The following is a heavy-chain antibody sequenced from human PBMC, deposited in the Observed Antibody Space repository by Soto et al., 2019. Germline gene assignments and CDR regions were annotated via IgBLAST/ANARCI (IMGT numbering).Heavy chain of an antibody. CDR1: GGSFSGYY. J-gene: IGHJ4*02. Sequence: QVRLQQWGAGLLKPSETLSLSCAVYGGSFSGYYWTWIRQPPGKGLEWIGEINHSGSTNYNPSLKSRVAISVDTAKNQFSLKLRSRTAADTAVYYCARGTAMGDAPDKYCFDSWGQGTLVTVSS. CDR2: INHSGST. V-gene: IGHV4-34*01. CDR3: ARGTAMGDAPDKYCFDS. D-gene: IGHD2-2*01.